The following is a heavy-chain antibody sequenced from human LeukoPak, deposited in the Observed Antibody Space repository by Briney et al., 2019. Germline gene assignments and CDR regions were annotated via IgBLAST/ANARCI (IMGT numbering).Heavy chain of an antibody. J-gene: IGHJ4*02. Sequence: ASVKVSCKASGYTFTGYYMHWVRQAPGQGLEWMGWISSNSGGTDYAQRFQGWVAMTSDTPISTTYMELSRLRSDDTAVYYCARGSSSGWRYYFDYWGQGTLVTVSS. CDR3: ARGSSSGWRYYFDY. CDR1: GYTFTGYY. V-gene: IGHV1-2*04. CDR2: ISSNSGGT. D-gene: IGHD6-6*01.